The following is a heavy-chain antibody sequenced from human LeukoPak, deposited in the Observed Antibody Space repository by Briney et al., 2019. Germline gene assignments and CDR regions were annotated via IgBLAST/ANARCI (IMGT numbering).Heavy chain of an antibody. D-gene: IGHD2-2*01. CDR3: AREGYCSSTSCSRGDDFDY. CDR1: GFTFSSYS. V-gene: IGHV3-21*01. Sequence: GGSLRLSCAASGFTFSSYSMNWVRQAPGKGLEWVSSISSSSYIYYADSVKGRFTISRDNAKNSLYLQMNSLRAEDTAVYYCAREGYCSSTSCSRGDDFDYWGQGTLVTVSS. J-gene: IGHJ4*02. CDR2: ISSSSYI.